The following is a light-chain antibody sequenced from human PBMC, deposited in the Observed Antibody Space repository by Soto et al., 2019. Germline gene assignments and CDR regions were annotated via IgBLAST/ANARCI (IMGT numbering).Light chain of an antibody. CDR1: QSVSSY. CDR3: QQRSNWPLT. CDR2: DAS. J-gene: IGKJ4*01. Sequence: EIVLTQSPATLSLSPGDRGTLSCRASQSVSSYLAWYQQKPGQAPRLLIYDASNRATGIPARFSGSGSGTDFTLTISSLEPEDFAVYYCQQRSNWPLTFGGGTKVEIK. V-gene: IGKV3-11*01.